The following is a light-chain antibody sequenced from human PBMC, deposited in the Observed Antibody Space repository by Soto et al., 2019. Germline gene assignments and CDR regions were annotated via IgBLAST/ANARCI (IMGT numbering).Light chain of an antibody. V-gene: IGLV2-11*01. CDR3: CSYAGSYTWV. J-gene: IGLJ3*02. CDR2: DVH. CDR1: SSDFGNYNY. Sequence: QSALTQPRSVSGSPGQSVTISCTGTSSDFGNYNYVSWYQQHPGKAPKVMIYDVHKWPSGVPDRFSGSKSGNTASLTISGLQAEDEADYYCCSYAGSYTWVFGGGTKLTVL.